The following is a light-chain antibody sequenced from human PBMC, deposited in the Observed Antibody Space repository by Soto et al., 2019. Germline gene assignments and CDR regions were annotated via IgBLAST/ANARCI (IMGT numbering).Light chain of an antibody. CDR1: QNIHTF. V-gene: IGKV1-39*01. Sequence: DIQMTQSPSSLSASVGDRATITCRASQNIHTFLNWYQQKPGKAPTLLIYAAYILHSGVPSRFSGSGSGTEFTLTIISLQPEEFATYYCQESYTTPLYTFGQGTKVES. J-gene: IGKJ2*01. CDR2: AAY. CDR3: QESYTTPLYT.